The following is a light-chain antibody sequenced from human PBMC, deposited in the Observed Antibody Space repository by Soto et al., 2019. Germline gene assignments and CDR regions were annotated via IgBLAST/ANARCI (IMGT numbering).Light chain of an antibody. CDR2: GAS. Sequence: EIVLTQSPGTLSLSAGARATLPPVASQSVSSSRLAWYRQKPAQAPRLXIYGASSRATGIPDRFSGSGSGTDFTLTISRLEPEDSAVYYCQQRNIWPPVTLGQGTRLEIK. J-gene: IGKJ5*01. V-gene: IGKV3D-20*02. CDR1: QSVSSSR. CDR3: QQRNIWPPVT.